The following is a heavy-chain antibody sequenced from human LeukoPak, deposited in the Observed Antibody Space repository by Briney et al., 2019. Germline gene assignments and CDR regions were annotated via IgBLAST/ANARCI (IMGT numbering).Heavy chain of an antibody. CDR2: ISSNGGST. J-gene: IGHJ6*03. CDR3: ARVGFYYYYYMDV. V-gene: IGHV3-64*01. Sequence: PGGSLRLSCGASGFTFSNYAVHWVRQAPGKGLEYVSAISSNGGSTYYANSVKGRFTISRDNSKNTLYLQMGSLRAGDMAVYYCARVGFYYYYYMDVWGRGTTVTVSS. CDR1: GFTFSNYA. D-gene: IGHD6-25*01.